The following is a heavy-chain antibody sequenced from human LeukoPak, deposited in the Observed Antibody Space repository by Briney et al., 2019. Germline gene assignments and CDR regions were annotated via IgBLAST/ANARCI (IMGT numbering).Heavy chain of an antibody. V-gene: IGHV1-8*01. J-gene: IGHJ6*02. CDR3: ARESCFGYSGSGSYNYYYSYGMDV. CDR1: GYTFTSYD. Sequence: GASVKVSCKASGYTFTSYDINWVRQATGQGLEWVGWMNPNSGNTGYAQKFQGRVTMTRDTSINTAYMELSSLRSEDTAVYYCARESCFGYSGSGSYNYYYSYGMDVCGQETTVTVSS. D-gene: IGHD3-10*01. CDR2: MNPNSGNT.